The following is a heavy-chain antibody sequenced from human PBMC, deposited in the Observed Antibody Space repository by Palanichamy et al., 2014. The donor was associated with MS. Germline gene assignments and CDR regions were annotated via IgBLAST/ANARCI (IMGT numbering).Heavy chain of an antibody. CDR1: GGSFSGYY. D-gene: IGHD6-6*01. Sequence: QVQLQQWGAGLLKPSETLSLTCAVYGGSFSGYYWSWIRQPPGKGLEWIGEINHSGSTNYNPSLKSRVTISVDTSKNQFSLKLSSVTAADTAVYYCARVVYSSSGGPYYYYYMDVWGKGTTVTVSS. CDR2: INHSGST. CDR3: ARVVYSSSGGPYYYYYMDV. V-gene: IGHV4-34*01. J-gene: IGHJ6*03.